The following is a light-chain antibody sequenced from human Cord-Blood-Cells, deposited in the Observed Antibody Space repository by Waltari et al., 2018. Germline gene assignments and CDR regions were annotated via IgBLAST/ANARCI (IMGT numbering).Light chain of an antibody. Sequence: IVMTQSPDSLAVSLGARATINCKSSQSVLYSSNNKNYLAWYQQKPGKAPKVLIYWASTRESGVPDRFSGSGSGTDFTLTISSLQAEDVAVYYCQQYYSTPPTFGQGTKVEIK. CDR1: QSVLYSSNNKNY. CDR2: WAS. V-gene: IGKV4-1*01. CDR3: QQYYSTPPT. J-gene: IGKJ1*01.